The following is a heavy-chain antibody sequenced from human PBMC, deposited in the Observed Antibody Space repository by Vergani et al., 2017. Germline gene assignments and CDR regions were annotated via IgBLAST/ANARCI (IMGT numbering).Heavy chain of an antibody. V-gene: IGHV1-69*11. D-gene: IGHD4-17*01. J-gene: IGHJ3*02. CDR1: GGTFSSYA. Sequence: QVQLVQSGAEVKKPGSSVKVSCKASGGTFSSYAISWVRQAPGQGLEWMGRIIPILGTATYAQKFQGRVTFTADESTSTAYMELSSLRSQDTALYYCARGVDYGAFDIWGQGTMSPSLQ. CDR2: IIPILGTA. CDR3: ARGVDYGAFDI.